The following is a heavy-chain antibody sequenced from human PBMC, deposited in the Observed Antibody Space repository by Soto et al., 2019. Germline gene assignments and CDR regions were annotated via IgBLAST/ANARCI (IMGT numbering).Heavy chain of an antibody. Sequence: GGSLRLSCTASGFTFGDYAMSWVRQAPGKGLEWVGFIRSKAYGGTTEYAASVKGRFTISRDDSKSIVYLQMNSLKTEDTAVYYCTRDRVVLSATKNEALESYYDYYGMDVWGQGTTVTVSS. CDR2: IRSKAYGGTT. CDR1: GFTFGDYA. V-gene: IGHV3-49*04. J-gene: IGHJ6*02. D-gene: IGHD2-15*01. CDR3: TRDRVVLSATKNEALESYYDYYGMDV.